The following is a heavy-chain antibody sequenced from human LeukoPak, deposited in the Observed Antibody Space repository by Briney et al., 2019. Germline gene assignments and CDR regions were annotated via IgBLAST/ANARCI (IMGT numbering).Heavy chain of an antibody. Sequence: GGSLRLSCAASGITFSNAWMTWVRQAPGKGLEWVGRIKRTTDGGTTDYVAPVKGRFTISRDDSKTTLYLQLSSLKTEDTAVYYCTTDPGDYPDHWGQGTLVTVSS. CDR3: TTDPGDYPDH. V-gene: IGHV3-15*01. CDR2: IKRTTDGGTT. CDR1: GITFSNAW. J-gene: IGHJ4*02.